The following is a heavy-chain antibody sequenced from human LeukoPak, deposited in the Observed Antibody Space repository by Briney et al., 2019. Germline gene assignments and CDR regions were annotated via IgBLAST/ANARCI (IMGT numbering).Heavy chain of an antibody. CDR1: GFTFSSYA. D-gene: IGHD6-19*01. J-gene: IGHJ4*02. CDR3: AKGRQQWPFDY. CDR2: ISWNSGSI. V-gene: IGHV3-9*01. Sequence: GGSLRLSCAASGFTFSSYAMHWVRQAPGKGLEWVSGISWNSGSIGYADSVKGRFTISRDNAKNSLYLQMNSLRAEDTAVYYCAKGRQQWPFDYWGQGTLVTVSS.